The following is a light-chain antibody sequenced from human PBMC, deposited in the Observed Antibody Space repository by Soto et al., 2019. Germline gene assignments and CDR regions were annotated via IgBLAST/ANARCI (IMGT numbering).Light chain of an antibody. V-gene: IGLV1-40*01. CDR3: QSYDSSLNGVV. J-gene: IGLJ2*01. CDR1: SSNIGTRYD. Sequence: QSVLTQPPSVSGAPGQRVTISCTGSSSNIGTRYDVHWYQQLPGTAPKLLIYGNNNRPSGVPDRFSGSKSGTSASLAITGLQAEDEADYYCQSYDSSLNGVVFGGGTKLTVL. CDR2: GNN.